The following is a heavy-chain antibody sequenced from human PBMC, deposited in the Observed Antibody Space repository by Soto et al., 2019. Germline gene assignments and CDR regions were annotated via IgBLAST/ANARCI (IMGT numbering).Heavy chain of an antibody. Sequence: GGSLRLSCAASGFTFSDYYMSWIRQAPGKGLEWVSYISSSGSTIYYADSVKGRFTISRDNAKNSLYLQMNSLRAEDTAVYYCASCSPPSYSSGWYFDYWGQGTLVTVSS. V-gene: IGHV3-11*01. D-gene: IGHD6-19*01. CDR3: ASCSPPSYSSGWYFDY. CDR1: GFTFSDYY. J-gene: IGHJ4*02. CDR2: ISSSGSTI.